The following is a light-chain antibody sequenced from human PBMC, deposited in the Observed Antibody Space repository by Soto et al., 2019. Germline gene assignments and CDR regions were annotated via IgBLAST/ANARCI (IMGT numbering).Light chain of an antibody. CDR2: GAS. Sequence: IVLTQSPGTLSLSPGEGATLSCRASQTVSSSYLAWYQQRPGQAPRLLIYGASRRATGIPDRFSGSGSGTDFSLTISRLEPEDFAVYYCHQYDIAPQTFGRGTKVDIK. CDR1: QTVSSSY. V-gene: IGKV3-20*01. CDR3: HQYDIAPQT. J-gene: IGKJ2*01.